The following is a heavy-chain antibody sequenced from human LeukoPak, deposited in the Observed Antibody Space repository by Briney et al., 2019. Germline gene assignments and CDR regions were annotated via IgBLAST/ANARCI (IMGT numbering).Heavy chain of an antibody. D-gene: IGHD5-24*01. CDR2: MYYSGNI. Sequence: SETLSLTCTVSGGSISSSTYYWGWIRQPPGKGLEWIGSMYYSGNIYYNPSLKSRVTISVDTSKNQFSLKLSSVTAADTAVYYCARGRQDGYNSNWFDPWGQGTLVTVSS. J-gene: IGHJ5*02. CDR3: ARGRQDGYNSNWFDP. V-gene: IGHV4-39*07. CDR1: GGSISSSTYY.